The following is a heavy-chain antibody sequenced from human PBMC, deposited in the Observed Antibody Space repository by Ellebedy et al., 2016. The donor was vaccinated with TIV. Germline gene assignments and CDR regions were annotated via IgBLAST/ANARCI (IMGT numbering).Heavy chain of an antibody. CDR2: ISHYGSLK. CDR1: GFTFSNFD. V-gene: IGHV3-30*18. CDR3: AKGKVDNWMDAGSLDY. J-gene: IGHJ4*02. D-gene: IGHD1-20*01. Sequence: PGGSLRLSCAASGFTFSNFDMDWVRQAPGKGLEWVAVISHYGSLKFYADSVKGRFSISRDNSKNTRYLQMNSLRVEDTAVYYCAKGKVDNWMDAGSLDYWGQGSLVTVSS.